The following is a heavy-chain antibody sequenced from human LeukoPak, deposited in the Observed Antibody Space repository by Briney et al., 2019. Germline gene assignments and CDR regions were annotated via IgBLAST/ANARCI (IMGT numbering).Heavy chain of an antibody. V-gene: IGHV2-70*11. D-gene: IGHD3-22*01. CDR1: GFLVRTSAMC. Sequence: SGPTVVHLPQTRSLPYNLSGFLVRTSAMCVSWIRQPPGNALEWLARTDWDDDKSYSTSLKTRLTISKDTSKNQVVLTMTNMDPVDTATYYCARSATYYYDSSGQLNFDYWGQGTLVTVSS. CDR2: TDWDDDK. J-gene: IGHJ4*02. CDR3: ARSATYYYDSSGQLNFDY.